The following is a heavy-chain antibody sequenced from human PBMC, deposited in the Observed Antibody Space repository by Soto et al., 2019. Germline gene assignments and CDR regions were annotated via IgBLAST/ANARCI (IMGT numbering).Heavy chain of an antibody. CDR2: XXYXGXT. CDR1: GSSVSSGSYY. D-gene: IGHD3-3*01. J-gene: IGHJ4*02. Sequence: SETLSLTCSLSGSSVSSGSYYWSWFRQHQGRGLXWXGXXXYXGXTXYXXXXKSRLAISVDTSKNQFALKLTSVTAADTAVYSCARAHRSDYYDGNCGPGTLVGVS. V-gene: IGHV4-31*03. CDR3: ARAHRSDYYDGN.